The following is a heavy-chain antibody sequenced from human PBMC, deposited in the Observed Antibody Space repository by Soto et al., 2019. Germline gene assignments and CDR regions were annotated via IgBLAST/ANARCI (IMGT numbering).Heavy chain of an antibody. D-gene: IGHD3-22*01. Sequence: ASVKVSCKASGGTFSSYAISWVRQAPGQGLEWMGGIIPIFGTANYAQKFQGRVTITADESTSTAYMELSSLRSEDTAVYYCARGDHPRAYRDYYDSSGYHDAFDIWGQGTMVTVSS. V-gene: IGHV1-69*13. CDR2: IIPIFGTA. CDR3: ARGDHPRAYRDYYDSSGYHDAFDI. CDR1: GGTFSSYA. J-gene: IGHJ3*02.